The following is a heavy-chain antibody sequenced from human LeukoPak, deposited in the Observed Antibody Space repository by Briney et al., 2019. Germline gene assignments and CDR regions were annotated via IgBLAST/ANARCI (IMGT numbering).Heavy chain of an antibody. CDR3: ARDGSYFPLDY. D-gene: IGHD2-8*01. J-gene: IGHJ4*02. CDR1: GFTFSSYG. V-gene: IGHV3-30*03. CDR2: ISYDGSNK. Sequence: GGSLRLSCAASGFTFSSYGMHWVRQAPGKGLEWVAVISYDGSNKYYADSVKGRFTISRDNSKNTLYLQMNSLRSEDTAVYYCARDGSYFPLDYWGQGTLVTVSS.